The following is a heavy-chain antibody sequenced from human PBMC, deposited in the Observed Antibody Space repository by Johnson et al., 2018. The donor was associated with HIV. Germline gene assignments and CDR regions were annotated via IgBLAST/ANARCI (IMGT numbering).Heavy chain of an antibody. Sequence: VQLVESGGGLVQPGGSLRLSCAASGFTVSSYYMSWVRQAPGKGLEWVAVISYAGSNQYYADSVKGRFTISSDNSKNPLYLQMNSLRAEDTAVYYCARDKRYCSGGSCHLGAFDIWGQGTMVTVSS. V-gene: IGHV3-30*03. D-gene: IGHD2-15*01. CDR2: ISYAGSNQ. CDR3: ARDKRYCSGGSCHLGAFDI. J-gene: IGHJ3*02. CDR1: GFTVSSYY.